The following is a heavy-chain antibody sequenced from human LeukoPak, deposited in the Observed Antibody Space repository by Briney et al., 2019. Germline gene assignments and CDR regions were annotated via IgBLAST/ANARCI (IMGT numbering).Heavy chain of an antibody. J-gene: IGHJ3*02. Sequence: SQTLSLTCTVSGGSISSYYWSWIRQPPGKGLEWIGYIYYSGSTNYNPSLKSRVTISVDTSKNQFSLKLIPVTAADTAVYYCASSTHDAFDIWGQGTMVTVFS. CDR2: IYYSGST. D-gene: IGHD5/OR15-5a*01. CDR3: ASSTHDAFDI. CDR1: GGSISSYY. V-gene: IGHV4-59*01.